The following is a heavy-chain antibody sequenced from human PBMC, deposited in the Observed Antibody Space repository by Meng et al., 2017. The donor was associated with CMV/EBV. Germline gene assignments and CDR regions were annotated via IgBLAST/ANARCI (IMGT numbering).Heavy chain of an antibody. CDR3: AKDLFSPGGNSCFDH. CDR1: GYTFNKHG. V-gene: IGHV1-18*01. Sequence: ASVKVSCKASGYTFNKHGINWVRQAPGQGLEWMVWINLWNGKIESAQKFQGRITLTTDASTSTVYMELRSLTSDDTAVYYCAKDLFSPGGNSCFDHWGQGTLVTVSS. D-gene: IGHD3-16*01. J-gene: IGHJ4*02. CDR2: INLWNGKI.